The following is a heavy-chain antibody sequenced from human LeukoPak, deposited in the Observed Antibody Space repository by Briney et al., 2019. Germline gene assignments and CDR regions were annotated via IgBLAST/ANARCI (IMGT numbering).Heavy chain of an antibody. CDR3: ARGSCSSTSCYWFGP. D-gene: IGHD2-2*01. J-gene: IGHJ5*02. V-gene: IGHV1-8*01. CDR2: MNPNSGNT. CDR1: GYTFTSYD. Sequence: ASVKVSCKASGYTFTSYDINWVRQATGQGLEWMGWMNPNSGNTGYAQKFQGRVTMTRNTSISTAYMELSSLRSEDTAVYYCARGSCSSTSCYWFGPWGQGTLVTVSS.